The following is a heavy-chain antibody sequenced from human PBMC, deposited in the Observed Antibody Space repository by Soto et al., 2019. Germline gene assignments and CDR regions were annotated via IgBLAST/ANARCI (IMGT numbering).Heavy chain of an antibody. CDR2: IWYDGSNK. V-gene: IGHV3-33*01. CDR3: ARFYDSSGYPLDY. D-gene: IGHD3-22*01. J-gene: IGHJ4*02. Sequence: QVQLVESGGGVVQPGRSLRLSCAASGFTFSSYGMHWVRQAPGKGLEWVAVIWYDGSNKYYADSVKGRFTISRDNSKNTLDLQMTSLRAEDTAVYYCARFYDSSGYPLDYWGQGTLVTVSS. CDR1: GFTFSSYG.